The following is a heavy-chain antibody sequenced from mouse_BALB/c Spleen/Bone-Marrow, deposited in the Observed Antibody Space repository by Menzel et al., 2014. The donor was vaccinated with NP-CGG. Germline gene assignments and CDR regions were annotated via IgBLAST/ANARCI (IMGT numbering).Heavy chain of an antibody. CDR2: IDPANGNT. CDR1: GFNIKDTY. Sequence: EVQLQQSGAELVEPGASVKLSCTASGFNIKDTYMHWVKQRPEQGLEWIGRIDPANGNTKYDPKFQGKAIITADTSSNTAYLQLSSLTSEDTAVYYCANYDYGWYFDVWGAGTTVTVSS. J-gene: IGHJ1*01. CDR3: ANYDYGWYFDV. D-gene: IGHD2-4*01. V-gene: IGHV14-3*02.